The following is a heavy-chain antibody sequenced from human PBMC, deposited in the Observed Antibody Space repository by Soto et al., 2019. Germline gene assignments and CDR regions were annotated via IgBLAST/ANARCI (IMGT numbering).Heavy chain of an antibody. Sequence: ASVKVSCKASGYTFTSYAMHWVRQAPGQRLEWMGWINAGNGNTKYSQKFQGRVTITRDTSASTAYTELSSLRSEDTAVYYCARTVGYYYGMDVWGQGTTVTVS. CDR2: INAGNGNT. CDR1: GYTFTSYA. J-gene: IGHJ6*02. D-gene: IGHD4-17*01. CDR3: ARTVGYYYGMDV. V-gene: IGHV1-3*01.